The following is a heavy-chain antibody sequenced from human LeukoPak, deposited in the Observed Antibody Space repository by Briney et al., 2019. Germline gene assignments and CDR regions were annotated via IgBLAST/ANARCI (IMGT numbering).Heavy chain of an antibody. Sequence: GGSLRLSCAASGLSFSSFWMHWVRQVPGKGLVWVSGINSDGTTTGYADSVKGRFTISRDNAKNTVSLQMSSLRAEDTALYYCARGGYGAHMGWGQGTLVTVSS. CDR1: GLSFSSFW. CDR2: INSDGTTT. CDR3: ARGGYGAHMG. D-gene: IGHD4-17*01. V-gene: IGHV3-74*01. J-gene: IGHJ4*02.